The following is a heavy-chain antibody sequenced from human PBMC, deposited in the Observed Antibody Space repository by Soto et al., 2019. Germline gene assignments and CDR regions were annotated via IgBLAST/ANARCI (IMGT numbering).Heavy chain of an antibody. V-gene: IGHV3-23*01. CDR3: AKDRASGYYYFGYFDY. CDR1: GFTFSSYV. D-gene: IGHD3-22*01. J-gene: IGHJ4*02. Sequence: EVQLLESGGALVQPGGSLRLSCAASGFTFSSYVMSWVRQAPGKGLEWVSAISGSGGSTYYADSMKGRFTISRDNSKNTLYLQMNSLRAEDTAVYYCAKDRASGYYYFGYFDYWGQGTLVTVSS. CDR2: ISGSGGST.